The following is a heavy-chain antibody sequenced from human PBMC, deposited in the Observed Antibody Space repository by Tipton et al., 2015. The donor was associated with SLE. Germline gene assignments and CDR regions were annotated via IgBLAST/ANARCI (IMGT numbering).Heavy chain of an antibody. D-gene: IGHD1-26*01. J-gene: IGHJ6*03. CDR1: GDSLSGQY. CDR3: ARSQWEPGYMDV. V-gene: IGHV4-34*12. Sequence: TLSLTCSVYGDSLSGQYWSWIRQPPGKGLEWIGEVFRGGSTNYSPSLESRVTITVDMSKNQFSLRLISVTAADTAVYYCARSQWEPGYMDVWGKGTTVTVSS. CDR2: VFRGGST.